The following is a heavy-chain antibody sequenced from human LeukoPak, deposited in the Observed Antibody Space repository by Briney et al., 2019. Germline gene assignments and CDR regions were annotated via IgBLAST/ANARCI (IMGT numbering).Heavy chain of an antibody. CDR2: IKQDGSEK. CDR3: ARKAYGMDV. CDR1: GFTFSNYW. J-gene: IGHJ6*04. Sequence: GGSLRLSCAASGFTFSNYWMSWVRQAPGKGLEWVANIKQDGSEKYYVDSVKGRFTIFRDDAKNSLYLQMNSLRAEDTAVYCCARKAYGMDVWGKGTTVTVSS. V-gene: IGHV3-7*03.